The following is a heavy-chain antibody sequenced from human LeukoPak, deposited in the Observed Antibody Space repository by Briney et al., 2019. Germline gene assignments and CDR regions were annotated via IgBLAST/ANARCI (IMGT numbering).Heavy chain of an antibody. D-gene: IGHD6-19*01. J-gene: IGHJ4*02. CDR2: ISSNGGST. CDR1: GFTFSIYT. V-gene: IGHV3-64*01. CDR3: VRDRGGSGWYYFDL. Sequence: GGSLRLSCAASGFTFSIYTMSWVRQAPGMGLEYVSTISSNGGSTYYANSVKGRFTISRDDYKNTLYLQMASLRAEDMAVYYCVRDRGGSGWYYFDLWGQGTLVIVFS.